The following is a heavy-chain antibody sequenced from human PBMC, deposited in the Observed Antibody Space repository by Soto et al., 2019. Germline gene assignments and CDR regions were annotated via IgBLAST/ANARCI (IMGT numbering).Heavy chain of an antibody. V-gene: IGHV2-5*01. CDR1: GFSLSTSGVG. CDR3: AHIPYDFWSGFYFDY. J-gene: IGHJ4*02. D-gene: IGHD3-3*01. CDR2: IYWNDDR. Sequence: SGPTLVNPTQTLTLTCTFSGFSLSTSGVGVGWIRQPPGKALEWLALIYWNDDRRYSPSLKSRLTITKDTSKNQVVLTMTNMDPVDTATYYCAHIPYDFWSGFYFDYWGQGTLVTVSS.